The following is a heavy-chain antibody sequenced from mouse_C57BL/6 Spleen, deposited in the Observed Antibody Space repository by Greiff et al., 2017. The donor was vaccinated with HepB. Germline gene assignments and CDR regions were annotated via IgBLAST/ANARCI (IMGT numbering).Heavy chain of an antibody. CDR1: GFSLTSYG. V-gene: IGHV2-2*01. J-gene: IGHJ4*01. CDR3: AAKAYYYGSSYVDAMDY. Sequence: VQLQQSGPGLVQPSQSLSITCTVSGFSLTSYGVHWVRQSPGKGLEWLGVIWSGGSTDYNAAFISRLSISKDNSKSQVFFKMNSLQADDTAIYYCAAKAYYYGSSYVDAMDYWGQGTSVTVSS. CDR2: IWSGGST. D-gene: IGHD1-1*01.